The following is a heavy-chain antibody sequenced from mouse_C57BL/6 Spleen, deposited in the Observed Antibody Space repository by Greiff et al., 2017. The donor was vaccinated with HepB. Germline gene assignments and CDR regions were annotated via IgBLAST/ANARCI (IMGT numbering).Heavy chain of an antibody. V-gene: IGHV2-9-1*01. CDR2: IWTGGGT. J-gene: IGHJ4*01. CDR1: GFSLTSYA. D-gene: IGHD4-1*01. Sequence: QVQLKESGPGLVAPSPSLSITCTVSGFSLTSYAISWVRQPPGKGLEWLGVIWTGGGTNNNSALKYRVSISKDNSKSQVFLKMNSLQTDDTARYYCARKRGTGTVAMDYWGQGTSVTVSS. CDR3: ARKRGTGTVAMDY.